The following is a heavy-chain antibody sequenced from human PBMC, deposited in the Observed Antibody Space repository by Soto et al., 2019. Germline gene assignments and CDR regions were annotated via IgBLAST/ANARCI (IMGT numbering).Heavy chain of an antibody. CDR3: AKGPTVFGAVISCNYYYGMYV. Sequence: PGGSLRLSCTASGFTFSTSAMSWVRQAPGRGLEWVSGISGSGAGTYYADSVKGRFTISRDNSKNTLYLQMSGLRAEDAAVYYCAKGPTVFGAVISCNYYYGMYVWDQGSPVTVSS. D-gene: IGHD3-3*01. J-gene: IGHJ6*02. CDR1: GFTFSTSA. V-gene: IGHV3-23*01. CDR2: ISGSGAGT.